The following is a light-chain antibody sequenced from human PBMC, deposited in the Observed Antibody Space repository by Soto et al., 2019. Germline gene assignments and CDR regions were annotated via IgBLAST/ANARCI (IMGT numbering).Light chain of an antibody. J-gene: IGKJ2*01. Sequence: EIVLTQSPATLSLSPGERATLSCMASQSVSSYLALYQQKPGQAPRLLIYDASNRATGIPARFSGSGSGTEFTLTISSLQPDDFATYYCQQYNSYLYTFGQGTKVDIK. CDR2: DAS. CDR1: QSVSSY. CDR3: QQYNSYLYT. V-gene: IGKV3-11*01.